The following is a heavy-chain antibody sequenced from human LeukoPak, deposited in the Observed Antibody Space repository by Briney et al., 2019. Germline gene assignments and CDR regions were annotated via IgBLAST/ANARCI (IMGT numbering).Heavy chain of an antibody. Sequence: PGGSLRLSYAASGFTVSSNYMSWVCQAPGKGLEWVSVIYSGVGPYYADSVKGRFTISRDNSKNTLYLQMNNLRSEDTAVYYCAREAYTGGWFRNWGQGTLVTVSP. J-gene: IGHJ4*02. CDR1: GFTVSSNY. CDR3: AREAYTGGWFRN. CDR2: IYSGVGP. D-gene: IGHD6-19*01. V-gene: IGHV3-53*01.